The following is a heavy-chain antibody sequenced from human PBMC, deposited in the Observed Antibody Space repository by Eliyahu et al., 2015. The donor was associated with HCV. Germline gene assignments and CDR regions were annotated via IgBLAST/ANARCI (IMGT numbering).Heavy chain of an antibody. CDR2: IIPIFGTA. D-gene: IGHD2-8*01. J-gene: IGHJ4*02. V-gene: IGHV1-69*06. CDR1: GGTFSSYA. Sequence: QVQLVQSGAEVKKPGSSVKVSCKASGGTFSSYAISWVRQAPGQGLEWMGGIIPIFGTANYAQKFQGRVTITADKSTSTAYMELSSLRSEDTAVYYCASDSFNHGDIVLMVYANYWGQGTLVTVSS. CDR3: ASDSFNHGDIVLMVYANY.